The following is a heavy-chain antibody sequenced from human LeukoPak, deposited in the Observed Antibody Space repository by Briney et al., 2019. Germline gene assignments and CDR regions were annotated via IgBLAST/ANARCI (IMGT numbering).Heavy chain of an antibody. J-gene: IGHJ3*02. D-gene: IGHD6-19*01. CDR3: ARVKWLGIGSALDDAFDI. CDR2: IYYSGST. V-gene: IGHV4-61*08. CDR1: GGSISSGAYS. Sequence: PSETLSLTCDVSGGSISSGAYSWSWIRQPPGKGLEWIGYIYYSGSTNYNPSLKSRVTMSVDTSKNQFSLKLSSVTAADTAVYYCARVKWLGIGSALDDAFDIWGQGTMVTVSS.